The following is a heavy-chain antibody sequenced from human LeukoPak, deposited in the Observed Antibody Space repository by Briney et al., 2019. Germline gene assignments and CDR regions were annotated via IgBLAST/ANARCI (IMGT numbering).Heavy chain of an antibody. D-gene: IGHD2-8*02. CDR1: GFTFTSYA. V-gene: IGHV4-30-4*08. CDR2: IYYSGST. CDR3: ARTGGTIDY. J-gene: IGHJ4*02. Sequence: LRLSCAASGFTFTSYAMSWIRQPPGKGLEWIGYIYYSGSTYYNPSLKSRVTISVDTSKNQFSLKLNSVTAADTAVYYCARTGGTIDYWGQGTLVTVSS.